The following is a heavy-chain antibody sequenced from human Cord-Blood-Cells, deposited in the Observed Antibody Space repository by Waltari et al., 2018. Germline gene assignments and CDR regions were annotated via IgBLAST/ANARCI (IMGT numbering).Heavy chain of an antibody. CDR1: GFTFSSYA. CDR2: ISGSGGST. Sequence: EVQLLESGGGLVQPGGSLRLSCAASGFTFSSYAMSWVRQPPGKGLEWVSAISGSGGSTYYADSVKGRFTISRDNSKNTLYLQMNSLRAEDTAVYYCAKEGRTTVTTRGAFDYWGQGTLVTVSS. D-gene: IGHD4-17*01. J-gene: IGHJ4*02. CDR3: AKEGRTTVTTRGAFDY. V-gene: IGHV3-23*01.